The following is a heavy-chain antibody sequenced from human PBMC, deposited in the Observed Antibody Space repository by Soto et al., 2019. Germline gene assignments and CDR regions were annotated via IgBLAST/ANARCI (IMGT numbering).Heavy chain of an antibody. CDR3: ARDGGQNGWSGYYRGEGESYYGMDV. D-gene: IGHD3-3*01. CDR1: GGTFSSYA. V-gene: IGHV1-69*01. CDR2: IIPIFGTA. J-gene: IGHJ6*02. Sequence: QVQLVQSGAEVKKPGSSVKVSCKASGGTFSSYAISWVRQAPGQGLEWMGGIIPIFGTANYAQKFQGRVTIPADESTITAYVELSSLRSDDNAVYCCARDGGQNGWSGYYRGEGESYYGMDVWGHGTTVTVSS.